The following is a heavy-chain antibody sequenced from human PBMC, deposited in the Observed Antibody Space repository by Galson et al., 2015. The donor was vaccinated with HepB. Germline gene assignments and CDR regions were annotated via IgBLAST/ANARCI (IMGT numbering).Heavy chain of an antibody. CDR3: ARDRSYGDPLDY. CDR1: GGTFSSYA. V-gene: IGHV1-69*06. CDR2: IIPIFGTA. D-gene: IGHD4-17*01. J-gene: IGHJ4*02. Sequence: SVKVSCKASGGTFSSYAISWVRQAPGQGLEWVGGIIPIFGTANYAQKFQGRVTITADKSTSTAYMELSSLRSEDTAVYYCARDRSYGDPLDYWGQGTLVTVSS.